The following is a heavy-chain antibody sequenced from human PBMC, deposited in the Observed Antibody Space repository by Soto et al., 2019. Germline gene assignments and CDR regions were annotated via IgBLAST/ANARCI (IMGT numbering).Heavy chain of an antibody. CDR2: IYYSGST. V-gene: IGHV4-31*03. Sequence: LSLTCTVSGGSISSGGYYWSWIRQHPGKGLEWIGYIYYSGSTYYNPSLKSRVTISVDTSKNQFSLKLSSVTAADTAVYYCARDFVSSDYEGSYYYYGMDVWGQGTTVTVSS. CDR1: GGSISSGGYY. D-gene: IGHD5-12*01. CDR3: ARDFVSSDYEGSYYYYGMDV. J-gene: IGHJ6*02.